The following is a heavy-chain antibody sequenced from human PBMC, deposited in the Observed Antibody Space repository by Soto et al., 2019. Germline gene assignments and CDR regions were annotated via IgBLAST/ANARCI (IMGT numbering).Heavy chain of an antibody. V-gene: IGHV4-38-2*01. Sequence: SETLALTCAVSGYSIRNGYYWGWIRQPPGKGLEWIGTIYHSGSTYYNPSLKSRVTISVDASENHFSLKLSSVTAADTAVYYCARVGPYCGGDCYSPPPWGQGTLVTVSS. CDR3: ARVGPYCGGDCYSPPP. D-gene: IGHD2-21*02. CDR1: GYSIRNGYY. CDR2: IYHSGST. J-gene: IGHJ5*02.